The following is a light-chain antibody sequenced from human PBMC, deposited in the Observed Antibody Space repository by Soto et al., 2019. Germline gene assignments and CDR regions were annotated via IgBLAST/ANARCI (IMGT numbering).Light chain of an antibody. J-gene: IGLJ1*01. Sequence: QSVLTQPRSVSGSPGQSVTISCTGTSXDVGAYNCVSWYQEHPGKAPKLMILDVSKRPSGLPDRFSGSKSGNTASVNISGLQAEDEADYYCCSCAATYTYVFGTGTKVTVL. V-gene: IGLV2-11*01. CDR2: DVS. CDR1: SXDVGAYNC. CDR3: CSCAATYTYV.